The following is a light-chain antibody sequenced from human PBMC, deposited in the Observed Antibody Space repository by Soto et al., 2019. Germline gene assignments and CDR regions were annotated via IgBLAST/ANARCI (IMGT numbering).Light chain of an antibody. CDR2: GAS. V-gene: IGKV3-20*01. Sequence: EIVLTQSPGTLSLSPGERATLSCRASQSVSSSYLAWYQQKPGQAPRLLIYGASSRATGIPGRFSGSGSGTDFTLTISRLEPEDFEVYYCQQYGRSPFTFGHGTKVDI. CDR1: QSVSSSY. J-gene: IGKJ3*01. CDR3: QQYGRSPFT.